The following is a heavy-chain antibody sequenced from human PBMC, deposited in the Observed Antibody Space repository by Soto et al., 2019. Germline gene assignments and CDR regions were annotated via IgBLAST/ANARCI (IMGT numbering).Heavy chain of an antibody. CDR2: IYWEDSK. Sequence: QITLKESGPTLVRPTQTLTLTCAFSGFSLSTSGVGVGWIRKPPGKALEWHAVIYWEDSKHYSPSLRSRLTITKDTPKTQVVLTMTNMDPMDTGTYYCAHKVPEDWTLDYCGHGTLVTVAS. V-gene: IGHV2-5*02. CDR3: AHKVPEDWTLDY. D-gene: IGHD1-1*01. J-gene: IGHJ4*01. CDR1: GFSLSTSGVG.